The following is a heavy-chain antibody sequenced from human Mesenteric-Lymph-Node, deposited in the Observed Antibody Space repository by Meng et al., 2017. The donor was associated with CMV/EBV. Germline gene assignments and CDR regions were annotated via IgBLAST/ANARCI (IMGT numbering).Heavy chain of an antibody. Sequence: ESLKISCTVSGGSISSYYWSWIRQPPGKGLEWIGYIYYSGSTNYNPSLKSRVTISVDTSKNQFSLKLSSVTAADTAVYYCARGPAYYDILTGYLDYYYGMDVWGQGTTVTVSS. CDR1: GGSISSYY. J-gene: IGHJ6*02. D-gene: IGHD3-9*01. CDR2: IYYSGST. V-gene: IGHV4-59*01. CDR3: ARGPAYYDILTGYLDYYYGMDV.